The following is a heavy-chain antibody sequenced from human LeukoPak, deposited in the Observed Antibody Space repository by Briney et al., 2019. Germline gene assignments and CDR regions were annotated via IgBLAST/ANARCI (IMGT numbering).Heavy chain of an antibody. CDR1: GGTFSSYA. CDR2: ISAYNGNT. D-gene: IGHD5-24*01. Sequence: GASVKVSCKASGGTFSSYAISWVRQAPGQGLEWMGWISAYNGNTNYAQKLQGRVAMTTDTSTSTAYMELRSLRSDDTAVYYCARVFMATIDYWGQGTLVTVSS. CDR3: ARVFMATIDY. J-gene: IGHJ4*02. V-gene: IGHV1-18*01.